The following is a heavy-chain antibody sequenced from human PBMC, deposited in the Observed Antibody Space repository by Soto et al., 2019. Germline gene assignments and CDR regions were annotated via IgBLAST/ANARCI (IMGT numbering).Heavy chain of an antibody. D-gene: IGHD3-22*01. CDR1: GFTFSSYA. V-gene: IGHV3-23*01. CDR3: AKDRGQPSSGYQGDY. CDR2: ISGSGGST. Sequence: GGSLRLSCAASGFTFSSYAMGWVRQAPGKGLEWVSAISGSGGSTYYADSVEGRFTISRDNSKNTLYLQMNSLRAEDTAVYYCAKDRGQPSSGYQGDYWGQGTLVTVSS. J-gene: IGHJ4*02.